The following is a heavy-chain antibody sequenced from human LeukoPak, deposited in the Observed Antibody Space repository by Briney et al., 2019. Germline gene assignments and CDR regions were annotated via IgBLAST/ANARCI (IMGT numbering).Heavy chain of an antibody. V-gene: IGHV4-59*01. J-gene: IGHJ5*02. D-gene: IGHD3-22*01. CDR2: IYYTGST. Sequence: SETLSLTCTVSGGSMSTYYWTWIRQPPGKGLEWIGFIYYTGSTNYNPSLKSRVTISVDTSKNQFSLKLSSVTAADTAMYYCARGGSNYYDSSWFDPWGQGTLVTVSS. CDR1: GGSMSTYY. CDR3: ARGGSNYYDSSWFDP.